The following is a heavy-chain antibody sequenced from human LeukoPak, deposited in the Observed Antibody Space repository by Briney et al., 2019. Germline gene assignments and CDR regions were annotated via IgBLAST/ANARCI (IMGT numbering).Heavy chain of an antibody. V-gene: IGHV3-23*01. J-gene: IGHJ4*02. Sequence: GGSLRLSCAASGFTFNSYGMSWVRQAPGKGLEWVSAISGSGDRTYYADSVKGRFTISRDNSKNTLYLQMNSLRAEDTAVYYCARDFGPWELNGGYYFDYWGQGTLVTVSS. D-gene: IGHD1-26*01. CDR2: ISGSGDRT. CDR1: GFTFNSYG. CDR3: ARDFGPWELNGGYYFDY.